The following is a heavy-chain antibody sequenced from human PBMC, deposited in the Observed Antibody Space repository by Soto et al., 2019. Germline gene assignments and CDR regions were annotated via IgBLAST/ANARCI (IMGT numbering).Heavy chain of an antibody. CDR2: IIPIFGTA. Sequence: SVKVSCKASGGTFSSYALSWVRQAPGQGLEWMGGIIPIFGTANYAQKFQDRVTITAGESTSTAYMELSSLRSEDTAVYYCARARLTRDYYGMDVWGQGTTVTVSS. V-gene: IGHV1-69*13. D-gene: IGHD7-27*01. CDR3: ARARLTRDYYGMDV. J-gene: IGHJ6*02. CDR1: GGTFSSYA.